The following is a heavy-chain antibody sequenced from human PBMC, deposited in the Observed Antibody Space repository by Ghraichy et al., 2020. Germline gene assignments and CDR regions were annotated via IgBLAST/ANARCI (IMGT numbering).Heavy chain of an antibody. CDR3: VREAGTSGRAGYFDL. CDR2: MPHNGDNK. J-gene: IGHJ2*01. D-gene: IGHD1-26*01. CDR1: GFAFSASH. Sequence: LSLTCAASGFAFSASHIHWVRQTSGGGLEWVALMPHNGDNKQYPDSVKGRFTVSRDSSRNTVDLQMNSLREEDAGVYYCVREAGTSGRAGYFDLWGRGTLVVVSS. V-gene: IGHV3-30*03.